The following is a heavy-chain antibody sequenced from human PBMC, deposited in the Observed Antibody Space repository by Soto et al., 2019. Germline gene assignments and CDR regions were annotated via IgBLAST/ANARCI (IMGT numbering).Heavy chain of an antibody. J-gene: IGHJ6*03. CDR1: GGSLSDYF. D-gene: IGHD2-21*01. CDR3: ARGGISHWAYFYYMDV. CDR2: INHLGST. Sequence: SETLSLTCVVSGGSLSDYFWSWIRQPPGMALEWIGEINHLGSTNYNPSLKSRVTMSVDTSKNQFSLTLDSVTAADTATYYCARGGISHWAYFYYMDVWDRGTTVTVSS. V-gene: IGHV4-34*01.